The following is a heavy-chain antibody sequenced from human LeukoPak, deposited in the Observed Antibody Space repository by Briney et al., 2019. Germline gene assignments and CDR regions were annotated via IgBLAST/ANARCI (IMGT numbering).Heavy chain of an antibody. CDR3: ARQVIAAAGNDY. J-gene: IGHJ4*02. V-gene: IGHV4-4*07. CDR1: GGSISNYY. Sequence: SETLSLTCTVSGGSISNYYWSWIRQPAGKGLEWIGRISASGNTNYNPSLKSRVTMSVDTSMNLFALKLSSVTAADTAVYYCARQVIAAAGNDYWGQGTLVTVSS. D-gene: IGHD6-13*01. CDR2: ISASGNT.